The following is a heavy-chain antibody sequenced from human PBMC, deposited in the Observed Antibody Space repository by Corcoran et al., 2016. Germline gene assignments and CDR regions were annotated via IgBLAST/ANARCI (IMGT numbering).Heavy chain of an antibody. J-gene: IGHJ6*02. Sequence: EVQLVESGGGLVQPGGSLRLSCAASGFTLSNYWMSWVRRAPGKGLEWVANIKQDGSENYYVDSVKGRFTISRDNAKNSLYMQRNSLRAEDTAGYYWARDPVTAFGVVSKTSRPNYYYYGMDVWGQGTTVSVSS. D-gene: IGHD3-3*01. CDR2: IKQDGSEN. CDR3: ARDPVTAFGVVSKTSRPNYYYYGMDV. V-gene: IGHV3-7*01. CDR1: GFTLSNYW.